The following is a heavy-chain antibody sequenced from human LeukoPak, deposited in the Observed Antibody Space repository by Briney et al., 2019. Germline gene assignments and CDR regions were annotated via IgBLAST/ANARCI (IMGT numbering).Heavy chain of an antibody. CDR3: AKVLIVGRPYYFDS. CDR2: ISGSGDNT. V-gene: IGHV3-23*01. CDR1: GFTFRSYA. J-gene: IGHJ4*02. Sequence: PGGSLRLSCAVSGFTFRSYAMSWVRQAPGKGLEWVSAISGSGDNTYYADSVKGRFTVSRDNSKNTLYMQMNSLRAEDTAVYYCAKVLIVGRPYYFDSWGQGTLVTVSS. D-gene: IGHD6-6*01.